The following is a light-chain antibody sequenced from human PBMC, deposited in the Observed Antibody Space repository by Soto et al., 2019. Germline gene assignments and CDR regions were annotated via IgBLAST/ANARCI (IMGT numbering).Light chain of an antibody. Sequence: QSALTQPASVSGSPGQSITISCTGTSSDVGGYDYVSWYQQHPGKAPKLMISAVSNRPSGVSNRFSGSKSGNTASLTISGLQPEDEADYYCSSYRSGSSWVFGGGTKLTVL. CDR2: AVS. V-gene: IGLV2-14*01. J-gene: IGLJ3*02. CDR1: SSDVGGYDY. CDR3: SSYRSGSSWV.